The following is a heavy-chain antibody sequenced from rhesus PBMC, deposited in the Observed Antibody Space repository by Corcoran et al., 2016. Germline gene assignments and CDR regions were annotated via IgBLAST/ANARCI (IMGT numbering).Heavy chain of an antibody. J-gene: IGHJ4*01. D-gene: IGHD5-36*02. CDR1: GGSISSSNW. Sequence: QVQLQESGPGLVKPSETLSLTCAVSGGSISSSNWWSWIRPSPVTGLGWIGYIYGGSGSTSYNPSLKSRVTISTDTSKNQFSLKLSSVTAADTAVYYCARRLATVTLSYFDYWGQGDLVTVSS. CDR3: ARRLATVTLSYFDY. CDR2: IYGGSGST. V-gene: IGHV4S7*01.